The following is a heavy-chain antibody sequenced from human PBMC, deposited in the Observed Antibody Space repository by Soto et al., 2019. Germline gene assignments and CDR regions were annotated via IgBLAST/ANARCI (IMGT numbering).Heavy chain of an antibody. V-gene: IGHV3-11*06. CDR3: ACVAPTIFGAQFHHNLVDV. Sequence: QVQLVQSGGGLVEPGGSLRLSCAASGFKFSDYHMTWIRQAQGKGLEWISYISSSGTYTTYTDSVKGRFTVSRDNAKSSLYLQTNSLRGEDTAVYYCACVAPTIFGAQFHHNLVDVWGQGNTVTVAS. CDR1: GFKFSDYH. CDR2: ISSSGTYT. J-gene: IGHJ6*02. D-gene: IGHD3-3*01.